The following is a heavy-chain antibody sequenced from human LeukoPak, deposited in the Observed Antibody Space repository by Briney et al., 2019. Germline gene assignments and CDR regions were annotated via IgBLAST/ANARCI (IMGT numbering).Heavy chain of an antibody. CDR1: GYTFTSYD. J-gene: IGHJ4*02. V-gene: IGHV1-8*01. Sequence: ASVKVSCKASGYTFTSYDINWVRQATGQGLEWMRWMNPNSGNTGYAQKFQGRVTMTRNTSISTAYMELSSLRSEDTAVYYCARAVPGPAPASYRFDYWGQGTLVTVSS. CDR2: MNPNSGNT. D-gene: IGHD3-16*02. CDR3: ARAVPGPAPASYRFDY.